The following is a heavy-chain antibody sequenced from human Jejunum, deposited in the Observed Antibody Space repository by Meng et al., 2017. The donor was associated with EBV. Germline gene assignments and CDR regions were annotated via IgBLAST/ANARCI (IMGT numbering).Heavy chain of an antibody. V-gene: IGHV4-34*02. J-gene: IGHJ4*02. CDR3: VRVKTGSCSDY. D-gene: IGHD1-26*01. Sequence: QVQLQQWGAGLLKSSETLSLTCAVYGGSFSAYYWNWIHQPPGKGLEWIGEINHSGSTNYTPSLKSRVTISVDTSKNQISLKLSSVTAADTAVYYCVRVKTGSCSDYWGQGTLVTVAS. CDR2: INHSGST. CDR1: GGSFSAYY.